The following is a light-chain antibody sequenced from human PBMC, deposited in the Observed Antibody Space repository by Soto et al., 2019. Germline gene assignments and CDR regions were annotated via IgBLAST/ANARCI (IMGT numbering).Light chain of an antibody. CDR2: EVS. CDR1: SSDVGGYNY. Sequence: QSALTQPASVSGSPGQSITISCTGTSSDVGGYNYVSWYQQHPGTSPQLMIYEVSNRPSGVSNRFSGSKSGNTDSLIISGLQAEDEGDYYCSSYTARSTWVFGGGTKLTVL. J-gene: IGLJ3*02. V-gene: IGLV2-14*01. CDR3: SSYTARSTWV.